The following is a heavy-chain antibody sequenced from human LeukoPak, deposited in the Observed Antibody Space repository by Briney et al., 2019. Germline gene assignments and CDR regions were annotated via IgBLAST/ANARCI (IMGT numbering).Heavy chain of an antibody. CDR1: GASISSYY. D-gene: IGHD4-11*01. Sequence: SETLSLTCTVSGASISSYYWSWIRQPAGKGLEWIGRIYTSGSTNYSPSLKSRVTMSVDTSKNQFSLKLSSVTAADTAVYYCAGAAYSITFDYWGQGTLVTVSS. V-gene: IGHV4-4*07. J-gene: IGHJ4*02. CDR2: IYTSGST. CDR3: AGAAYSITFDY.